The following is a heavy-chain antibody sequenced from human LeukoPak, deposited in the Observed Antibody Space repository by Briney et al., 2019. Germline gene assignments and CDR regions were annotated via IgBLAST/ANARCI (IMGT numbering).Heavy chain of an antibody. V-gene: IGHV3-15*01. CDR3: TTRVYYYDSSSDY. CDR1: GFTFSNAW. Sequence: GGSLRLSCAASGFTFSNAWMRWVRQAPGKGLEWVGRIKSKTDGGTTDYAAPVKGRFTISRDDSKNTLYLQMNSLKTEDTAVYYCTTRVYYYDSSSDYWGQGTLVTVSS. J-gene: IGHJ4*02. CDR2: IKSKTDGGTT. D-gene: IGHD3-22*01.